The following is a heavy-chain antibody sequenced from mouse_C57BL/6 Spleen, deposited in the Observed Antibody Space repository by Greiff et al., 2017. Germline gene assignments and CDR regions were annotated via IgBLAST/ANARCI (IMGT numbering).Heavy chain of an antibody. CDR3: ARGDYGSSTGYFDV. V-gene: IGHV1-80*01. CDR2: IFPGDGDT. CDR1: GYAFSSYW. D-gene: IGHD1-1*01. J-gene: IGHJ1*03. Sequence: VQLQQSGAELVKPGASVKISCKASGYAFSSYWMNWVKQRPGKGLGWIGQIFPGDGDTNYNGKFKGKATLTADKSSSTAYMQLSSLTSEDSAVYFCARGDYGSSTGYFDVWGTGTTVTVSS.